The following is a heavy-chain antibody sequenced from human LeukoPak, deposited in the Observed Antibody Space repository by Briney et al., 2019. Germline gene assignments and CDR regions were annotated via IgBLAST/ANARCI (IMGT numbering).Heavy chain of an antibody. CDR3: AREVEGFDY. D-gene: IGHD5-24*01. V-gene: IGHV4-4*02. Sequence: SETLSLTCAVSGGSISSSNWWSWVRQPPGKGLEWIGEIYHSGNTYYTPSLKSRVTISVDTSNNQFSLELSSVTAADTAVYYCAREVEGFDYWGQGTLVTVSS. CDR1: GGSISSSNW. J-gene: IGHJ4*02. CDR2: IYHSGNT.